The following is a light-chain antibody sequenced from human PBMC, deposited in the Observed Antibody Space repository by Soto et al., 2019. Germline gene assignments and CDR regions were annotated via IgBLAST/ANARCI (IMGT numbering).Light chain of an antibody. CDR2: KAS. CDR3: QQSNSYPRT. CDR1: HSISGW. Sequence: DIQMTQSPSTLSASVGDRVTITCRASHSISGWLAWYQQKPGKAPNLLIYKASTVESGVPSRFSGSGSGTEVTLTISSLQPDDFATYSCQQSNSYPRTIGGGTKVEIK. J-gene: IGKJ4*01. V-gene: IGKV1-5*03.